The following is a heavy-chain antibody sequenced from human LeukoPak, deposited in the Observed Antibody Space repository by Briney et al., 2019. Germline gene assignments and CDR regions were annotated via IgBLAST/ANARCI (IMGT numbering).Heavy chain of an antibody. D-gene: IGHD2-2*01. CDR2: TYYRSTWYN. J-gene: IGHJ5*02. V-gene: IGHV6-1*01. CDR3: ARRLTQYDCFDP. Sequence: SQTLSLTCAIYGDSLPSNRVTWNWIRQSPSRGLEWLGRTYYRSTWYNDYAVSVRGRITVNPDASKNQFSLHLNSVTPEDTAVYYCARRLTQYDCFDPWGQGILVTVSS. CDR1: GDSLPSNRVT.